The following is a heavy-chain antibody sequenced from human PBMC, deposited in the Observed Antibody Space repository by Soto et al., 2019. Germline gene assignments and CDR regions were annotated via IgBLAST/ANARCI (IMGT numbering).Heavy chain of an antibody. CDR1: GYTFANYG. Sequence: QVQLVQSGAAVKKPGASVKFSCKASGYTFANYGISWVRQAPGQGLEWMGWISAHNGNTKYAQKVQDRVTMTTDKSTSRAYMELRSLRSDDTAVYYCARDGAILTGYPRYWGQGTLVTVSS. J-gene: IGHJ4*02. CDR3: ARDGAILTGYPRY. CDR2: ISAHNGNT. D-gene: IGHD3-9*01. V-gene: IGHV1-18*01.